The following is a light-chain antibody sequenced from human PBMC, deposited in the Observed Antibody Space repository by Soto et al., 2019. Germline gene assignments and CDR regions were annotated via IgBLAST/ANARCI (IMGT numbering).Light chain of an antibody. CDR1: QSSSRW. Sequence: DIQMTQYPSTLSASVGDRVTITCRASQSSSRWLAWYQQKPGQAPKLLIYKASTLQSGVPSRFSGSGSGPEFTLAISSLQPDDSATYYCQQYNDNWTFGQGTKVEIK. CDR3: QQYNDNWT. CDR2: KAS. V-gene: IGKV1-5*03. J-gene: IGKJ1*01.